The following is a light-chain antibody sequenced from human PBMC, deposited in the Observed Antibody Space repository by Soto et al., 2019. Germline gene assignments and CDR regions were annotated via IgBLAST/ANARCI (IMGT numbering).Light chain of an antibody. J-gene: IGLJ1*01. CDR2: EVS. CDR3: SLNAGRNNYV. CDR1: SSDVGAFDS. V-gene: IGLV2-8*01. Sequence: QSALTQPPSASGSPGQSVTISCTGSSSDVGAFDSVSWYQQHPHKAPQIIIYEVSKRPSGVPDRFSGSKSGNTASLTVSGLKADFGAEYFCSLNAGRNNYVFGTGTKVTVL.